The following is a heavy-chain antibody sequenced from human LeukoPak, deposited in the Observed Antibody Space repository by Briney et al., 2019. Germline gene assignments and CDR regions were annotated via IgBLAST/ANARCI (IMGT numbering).Heavy chain of an antibody. CDR2: ISYDGSNK. CDR1: GFTFSSYG. J-gene: IGHJ5*02. V-gene: IGHV3-30*18. CDR3: AKHVIAVAGNNWFDP. D-gene: IGHD6-19*01. Sequence: GRSLRLSCAASGFTFSSYGMHWVRQAPGKGLEWVAVISYDGSNKYYADSVKGRFTISRDNSKNTLYLQMNSLRAEHTAVYYCAKHVIAVAGNNWFDPWGQGTLVTVSS.